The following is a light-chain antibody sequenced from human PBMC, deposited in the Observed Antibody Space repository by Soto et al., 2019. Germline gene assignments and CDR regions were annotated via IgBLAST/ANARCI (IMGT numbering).Light chain of an antibody. V-gene: IGKV3-15*01. CDR3: QQCRNWPLT. Sequence: ESVMTQSPATLSVSPGEGATLSCKASQNVYNNLAWYQQRPGQPPRLLIYDASTRATGISARFSGSGYGTEFTLTISSLQSEDFAVYFCQQCRNWPLTFGGGTKVDNK. J-gene: IGKJ4*01. CDR1: QNVYNN. CDR2: DAS.